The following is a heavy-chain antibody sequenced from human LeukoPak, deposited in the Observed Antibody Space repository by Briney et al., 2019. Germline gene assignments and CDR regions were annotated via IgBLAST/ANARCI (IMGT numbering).Heavy chain of an antibody. CDR1: GFTFSSYG. CDR2: ISYDGSNK. CDR3: AKGGLYGCSSTSCYPFLRPFDY. D-gene: IGHD2-2*01. V-gene: IGHV3-30*18. J-gene: IGHJ4*02. Sequence: GGSLRLSCAASGFTFSSYGMHWVRQAPGKGLEWVAVISYDGSNKYYADSVKGRFTISRDNSKNTLYLQMNSLRAGDTAVYYCAKGGLYGCSSTSCYPFLRPFDYWGQGTLVTVSS.